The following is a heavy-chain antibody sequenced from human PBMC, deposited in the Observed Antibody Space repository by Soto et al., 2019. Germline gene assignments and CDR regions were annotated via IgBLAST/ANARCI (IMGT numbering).Heavy chain of an antibody. D-gene: IGHD6-13*01. Sequence: SETLSLTCAVYGGSFSGYYWSWIRQPPGKGLEWIGEINHSGSTNYNPSLKSRVNISVDTSKNQFSLKLSSVTAADAAVYYCARGQVAAAGIYYWGQGTLVTVSS. CDR3: ARGQVAAAGIYY. CDR1: GGSFSGYY. V-gene: IGHV4-34*01. J-gene: IGHJ4*02. CDR2: INHSGST.